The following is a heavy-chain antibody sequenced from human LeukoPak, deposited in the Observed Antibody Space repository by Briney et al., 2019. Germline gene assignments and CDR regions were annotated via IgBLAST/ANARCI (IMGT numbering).Heavy chain of an antibody. V-gene: IGHV4-59*08. D-gene: IGHD1-26*01. CDR1: GGSISTNY. CDR3: ARLYSAAFRFFDS. J-gene: IGHJ4*02. CDR2: FFYDGGA. Sequence: PSETLSLTCTVSGGSISTNYWSWIRQPPGKGLEWIGYFFYDGGANYAPSLQSRVTMSVDMSQSQFSLTLTSVTAADSAVYYCARLYSAAFRFFDSCSQGTLVTVSS.